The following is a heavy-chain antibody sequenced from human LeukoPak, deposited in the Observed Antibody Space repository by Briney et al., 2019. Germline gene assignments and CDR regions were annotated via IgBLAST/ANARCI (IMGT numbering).Heavy chain of an antibody. J-gene: IGHJ5*02. Sequence: SETLSLTCTVSGASIRSSYWSWLRQPPGKGLEWIGYIYYTGSTNSNPSLKSRVTVSVDTSKNQFSLKLSSMTAADTAVYYRARLDRSGYEMGGTWFDPWGQGTLVTVSS. CDR1: GASIRSSY. CDR3: ARLDRSGYEMGGTWFDP. D-gene: IGHD3-22*01. V-gene: IGHV4-59*08. CDR2: IYYTGST.